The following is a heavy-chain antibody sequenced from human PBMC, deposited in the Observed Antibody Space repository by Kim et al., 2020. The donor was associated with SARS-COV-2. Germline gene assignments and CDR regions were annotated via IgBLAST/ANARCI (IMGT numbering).Heavy chain of an antibody. V-gene: IGHV3-15*01. D-gene: IGHD6-13*01. CDR2: IKSKTDGGTT. CDR3: TKDFFVAAAGMSASDY. J-gene: IGHJ4*02. CDR1: GFTFSNAW. Sequence: GGSLRLSCAASGFTFSNAWMSWVRQAPGKGLEWVGRIKSKTDGGTTDYAAPVKGRFTISRDDSKNTLYLQMNSLKTEDTAVYYCTKDFFVAAAGMSASDYWGQGTLVTVSS.